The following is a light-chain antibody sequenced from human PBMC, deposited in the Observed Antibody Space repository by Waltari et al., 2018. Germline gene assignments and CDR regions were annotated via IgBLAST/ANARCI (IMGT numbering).Light chain of an antibody. CDR1: SDINVGTYR. V-gene: IGLV5-45*03. J-gene: IGLJ3*02. CDR2: YKSDSDK. Sequence: QAVLTQPSSLSASPGASASLTCTLRSDINVGTYRIHWSPQKPGSPPQYLLKYKSDSDKQQGSGVPSRFSGSKDASANAGILLISGLQSEDEADYYCLIWHSSAWVFGGGTKLTVL. CDR3: LIWHSSAWV.